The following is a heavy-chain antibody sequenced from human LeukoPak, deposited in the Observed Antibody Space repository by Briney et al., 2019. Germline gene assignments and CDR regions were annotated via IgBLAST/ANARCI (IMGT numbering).Heavy chain of an antibody. CDR1: GGSIRSSYYY. Sequence: SETLSLTCTVSGGSIRSSYYYWGWIRQPPGKGLEWIGYIYYSGSTNYNPSLRSRVTISVDTSKNQFSLKLSSVTAADTAVYYCARGVPGYSSGLYDYWGQGTLVTVSS. D-gene: IGHD6-19*01. CDR3: ARGVPGYSSGLYDY. V-gene: IGHV4-61*05. CDR2: IYYSGST. J-gene: IGHJ4*02.